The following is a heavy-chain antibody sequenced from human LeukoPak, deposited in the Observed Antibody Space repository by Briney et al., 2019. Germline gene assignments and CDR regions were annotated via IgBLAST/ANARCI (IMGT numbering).Heavy chain of an antibody. V-gene: IGHV4-34*01. CDR3: ARRPSYNYGSGSFDY. CDR2: INHSGST. CDR1: GGSFSGYY. J-gene: IGHJ4*02. D-gene: IGHD3-10*01. Sequence: SETLSLTCAVYGGSFSGYYWSWIRQPPGKGLEWIGEINHSGSTNYNPSLKSRVTISVDMSKNQFSLKLSSVTAADTAVYYCARRPSYNYGSGSFDYWGQGTLVTVSS.